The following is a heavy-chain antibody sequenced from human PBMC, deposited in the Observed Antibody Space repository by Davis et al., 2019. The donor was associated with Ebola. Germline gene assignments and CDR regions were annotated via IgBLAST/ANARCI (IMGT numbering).Heavy chain of an antibody. J-gene: IGHJ6*02. D-gene: IGHD2-15*01. CDR1: GFSFGEFS. CDR3: AKEGVVVAATTLYYYGMDV. CDR2: INSGIVYT. Sequence: GESLKISCTASGFSFGEFSMGWVRQAPGTGLEWVSSINSGIVYTYYADSATGRFTISRDNAKNSLYLQMNSLRAEDTALYYCAKEGVVVAATTLYYYGMDVWGQGTTVTVSS. V-gene: IGHV3-21*04.